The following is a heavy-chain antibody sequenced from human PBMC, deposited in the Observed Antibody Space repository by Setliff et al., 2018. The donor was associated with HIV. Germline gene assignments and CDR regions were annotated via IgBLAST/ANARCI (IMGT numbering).Heavy chain of an antibody. V-gene: IGHV4-59*08. J-gene: IGHJ5*02. CDR1: GGSMRNYY. CDR3: ARRKGYCSGPSCLEFSWFDP. Sequence: PSETLSLTCSVSGGSMRNYYWSWIRQPPRKGLEWVGYISYNGITTYNPSLKSRVTISVDTSKNQFSLKLSSVTAADTAVYYCARRKGYCSGPSCLEFSWFDPWGQGTLVTVSS. D-gene: IGHD2-2*01. CDR2: ISYNGIT.